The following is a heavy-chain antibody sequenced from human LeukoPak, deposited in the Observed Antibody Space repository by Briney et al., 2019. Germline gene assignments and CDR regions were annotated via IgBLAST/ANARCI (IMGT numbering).Heavy chain of an antibody. Sequence: PGGSLRLSCAASGFTFSSYEMNWVRQAPGKGLEWVSYISSIGSTIYYADSVKGRFIISRDNAKNSLYLRMNSLRAEDTAVYYCARESPYSSGWEGYYYYYMGVWGKGTTVTVSS. D-gene: IGHD3-22*01. J-gene: IGHJ6*03. V-gene: IGHV3-48*03. CDR2: ISSIGSTI. CDR3: ARESPYSSGWEGYYYYYMGV. CDR1: GFTFSSYE.